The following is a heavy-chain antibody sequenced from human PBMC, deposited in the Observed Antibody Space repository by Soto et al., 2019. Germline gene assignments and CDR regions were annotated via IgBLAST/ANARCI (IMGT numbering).Heavy chain of an antibody. J-gene: IGHJ4*02. CDR3: ARDTYYDFWSGPHYFDY. D-gene: IGHD3-3*01. CDR1: GFTFSSHA. Sequence: GGSLRLSCAASGFTFSSHAMSWVRQAPGKGLEWVSSLSSNGGNTYYADSVKGRFTISRDNSKNTLYLQMNSLRAEDTAVYYCARDTYYDFWSGPHYFDYWGQGTLVTVSS. V-gene: IGHV3-23*01. CDR2: LSSNGGNT.